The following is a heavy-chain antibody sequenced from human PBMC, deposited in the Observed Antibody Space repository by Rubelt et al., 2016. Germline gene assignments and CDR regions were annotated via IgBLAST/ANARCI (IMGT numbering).Heavy chain of an antibody. D-gene: IGHD6-13*01. V-gene: IGHV3-74*02. CDR2: INSDGSIT. Sequence: EAKGGLVQPGGSLRLSCVASGFTLRSYWMHWVRQVPGKGLVWVSRINSDGSITSYADSVKGRFTISRDNAKNTLYLQMNSLRAEDTAVYYCVSSSLDYWGQGTLVTVSS. CDR1: GFTLRSYW. CDR3: VSSSLDY. J-gene: IGHJ4*02.